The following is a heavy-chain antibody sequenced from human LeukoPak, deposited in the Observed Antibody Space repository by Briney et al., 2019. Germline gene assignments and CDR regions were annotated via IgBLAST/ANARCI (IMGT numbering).Heavy chain of an antibody. D-gene: IGHD6-19*01. CDR2: ISAYNGNT. Sequence: ASVKVSCKASGYTFTSYGISWVRQAPGQGLEWMGWISAYNGNTNYAQKFQERVTITRDMSTSTAYMELSSLRSEDTAVYYCAALTGYSSGWYSMDVWGQGTTVTVSS. V-gene: IGHV1-18*01. CDR1: GYTFTSYG. J-gene: IGHJ6*02. CDR3: AALTGYSSGWYSMDV.